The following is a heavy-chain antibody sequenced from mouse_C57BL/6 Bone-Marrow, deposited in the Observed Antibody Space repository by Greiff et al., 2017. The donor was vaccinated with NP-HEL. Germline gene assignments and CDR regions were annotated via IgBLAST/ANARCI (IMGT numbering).Heavy chain of an antibody. V-gene: IGHV7-3*01. CDR3: ARYNEGYEAMDY. CDR2: IRNKANGYTT. Sequence: EVKLMESGGGLVQPGGSLSLSCAASGFTFTDYYMSWVRQPPGKALEWLGFIRNKANGYTTEYSASVKGRFTISRDNSQSILYLQMNALRAEDSATYYCARYNEGYEAMDYWGQGTSVTVSS. CDR1: GFTFTDYY. D-gene: IGHD3-1*01. J-gene: IGHJ4*01.